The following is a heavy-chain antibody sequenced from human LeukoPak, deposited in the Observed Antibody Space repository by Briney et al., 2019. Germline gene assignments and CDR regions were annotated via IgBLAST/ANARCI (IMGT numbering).Heavy chain of an antibody. J-gene: IGHJ3*02. D-gene: IGHD6-19*01. CDR1: GGSISSSSYY. Sequence: SETLSLTCTVSGGSISSSSYYWGWIRQPPGKGLGWIGSIYYSGSTYYNPSLKSRVTISVDTSKNQFSLKLSSVTAADTAVYYCASAYPYSSGWYDAFDIWGQGTMVTVSS. V-gene: IGHV4-39*01. CDR3: ASAYPYSSGWYDAFDI. CDR2: IYYSGST.